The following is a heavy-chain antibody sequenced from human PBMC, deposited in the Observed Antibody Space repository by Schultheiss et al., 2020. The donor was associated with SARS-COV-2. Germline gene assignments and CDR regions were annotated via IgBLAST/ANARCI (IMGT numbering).Heavy chain of an antibody. J-gene: IGHJ6*02. Sequence: SETLSLTCAVYGGSFSGYYWSWIRQPPGKGLEWIGEINHSGSTNYNPSLKSRVTISVDRSKNQFSLKLSSVTAADTAVYCCARGLMYSSSGYYYGMDVWGQGTTVTVSS. CDR3: ARGLMYSSSGYYYGMDV. CDR1: GGSFSGYY. V-gene: IGHV4-34*01. D-gene: IGHD6-6*01. CDR2: INHSGST.